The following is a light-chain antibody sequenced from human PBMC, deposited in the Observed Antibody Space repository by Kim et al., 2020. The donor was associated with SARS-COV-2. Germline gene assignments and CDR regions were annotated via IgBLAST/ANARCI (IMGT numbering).Light chain of an antibody. J-gene: IGKJ4*01. CDR2: WAS. Sequence: ATINCKSSQSVLYSSNNKSYLAWYQQKPGQPPKLLIYWASTRESGVPDRFSGSGSGTDFTLTISSLQAEDMAVYYCQQYYSTPLTFGGGTKVEIK. V-gene: IGKV4-1*01. CDR3: QQYYSTPLT. CDR1: QSVLYSSNNKSY.